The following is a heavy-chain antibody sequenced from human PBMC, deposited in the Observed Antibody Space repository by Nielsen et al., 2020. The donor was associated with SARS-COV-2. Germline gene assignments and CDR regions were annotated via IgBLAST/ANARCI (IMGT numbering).Heavy chain of an antibody. CDR1: GFTFSNAW. D-gene: IGHD2-2*01. CDR3: TSGCSSTSCYAQGY. V-gene: IGHV3-15*01. J-gene: IGHJ4*02. CDR2: IKSKTDGGTT. Sequence: GESLKISCAASGFTFSNAWMSWVRQAPGKGLEWVGRIKSKTDGGTTDYAAPVKGRFTISRDDSKNTLYLQMNSLKTEDTAGYYCTSGCSSTSCYAQGYWGQGTLVTVSS.